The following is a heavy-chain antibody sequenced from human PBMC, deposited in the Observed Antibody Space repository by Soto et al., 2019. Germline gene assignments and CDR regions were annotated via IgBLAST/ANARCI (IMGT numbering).Heavy chain of an antibody. V-gene: IGHV4-31*03. Sequence: PSATLSLTCTVSGGSISSGGYYWSCIRQHPGKGMEWIGYIYYSGSTYYNPSLKSRVTISVDTSKNQFSLKLSSVTAADTAVYYCARDVTYFGLNWFDPWGQGTLVTVS. CDR1: GGSISSGGYY. D-gene: IGHD3-9*01. CDR2: IYYSGST. CDR3: ARDVTYFGLNWFDP. J-gene: IGHJ5*02.